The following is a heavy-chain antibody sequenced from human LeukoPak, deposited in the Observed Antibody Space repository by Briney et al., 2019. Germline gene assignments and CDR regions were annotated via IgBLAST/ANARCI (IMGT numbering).Heavy chain of an antibody. CDR2: IIPIFGKA. Sequence: SVKVSCKASGGTFSSYAISWVRQAPGQGLEWMGGIIPIFGKANYAQKFQGRVTITADEPARRAYMELSSLRSEDTAVYYWAHPPTYCDFWSRDGSFDIWGQGPMVTVSS. V-gene: IGHV1-69*13. CDR1: GGTFSSYA. CDR3: AHPPTYCDFWSRDGSFDI. D-gene: IGHD3-3*01. J-gene: IGHJ3*02.